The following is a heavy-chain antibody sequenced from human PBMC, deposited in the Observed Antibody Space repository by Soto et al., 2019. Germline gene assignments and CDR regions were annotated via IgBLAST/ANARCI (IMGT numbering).Heavy chain of an antibody. CDR1: GGSISSGDYY. Sequence: QVQLQESGPGLVKPSQTLSLTCTVSGGSISSGDYYWSWIRQPPGKGLEWIGYIYYSGSTYYNPSLKSRVTISVDTSKNQFSLKLSSVTAADTAVYYCASSLTMVRGVINSVDYWGQGTLVTVSS. J-gene: IGHJ4*02. CDR2: IYYSGST. D-gene: IGHD3-10*01. CDR3: ASSLTMVRGVINSVDY. V-gene: IGHV4-30-4*01.